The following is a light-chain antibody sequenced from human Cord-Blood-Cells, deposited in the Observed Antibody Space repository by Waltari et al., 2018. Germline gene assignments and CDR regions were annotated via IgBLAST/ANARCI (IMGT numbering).Light chain of an antibody. CDR3: SSYTSSSTWV. CDR2: DVS. CDR1: SSDVGGYNY. V-gene: IGLV2-14*01. Sequence: QSALTQPASVSGSPGQSITISCTGTSSDVGGYNYVSWYQQHPGKAPKLMIYDVSKRPSGVSNRFSGSKSGNTASLTISGLQAGDEADYYCSSYTSSSTWVFCGGTKLTVL. J-gene: IGLJ3*02.